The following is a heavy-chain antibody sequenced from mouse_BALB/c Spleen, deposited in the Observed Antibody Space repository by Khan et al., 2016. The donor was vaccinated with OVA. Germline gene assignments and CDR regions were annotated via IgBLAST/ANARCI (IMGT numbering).Heavy chain of an antibody. CDR1: GYTFTSYF. V-gene: IGHV1S56*01. D-gene: IGHD2-10*02. CDR3: ARAGYGSFAY. Sequence: QVQLQQSGPELVKPGASVRISYKASGYTFTSYFIHWVKQRPGQGLEWIGWIYPGNVNTEYNERFTGKATLTADKSSSTTYMQLSSLTSEDSAVYFCARAGYGSFAYWGQGTLVTVSA. J-gene: IGHJ3*01. CDR2: IYPGNVNT.